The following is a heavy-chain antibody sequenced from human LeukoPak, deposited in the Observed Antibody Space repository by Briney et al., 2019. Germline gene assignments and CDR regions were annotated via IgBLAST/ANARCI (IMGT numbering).Heavy chain of an antibody. J-gene: IGHJ3*02. CDR1: GYTFTSYY. CDR2: INPSGGST. D-gene: IGHD3-16*02. Sequence: ASVKVSCKASGYTFTSYYLHWVRQAPGQGLEWMGIINPSGGSTSYAQEFQGGVTMTRDMSTSTVYMELSSLRSEDTAVYYCARDLCYVWGGYRYLCAFDIWGKGTMVTVSS. CDR3: ARDLCYVWGGYRYLCAFDI. V-gene: IGHV1-46*01.